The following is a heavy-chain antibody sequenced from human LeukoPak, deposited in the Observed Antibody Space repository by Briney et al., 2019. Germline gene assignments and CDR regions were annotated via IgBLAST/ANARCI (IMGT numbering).Heavy chain of an antibody. CDR2: ISWNSGSI. V-gene: IGHV3-9*01. J-gene: IGHJ4*02. D-gene: IGHD6-19*01. CDR3: AKSAVAGTYYFDY. Sequence: GGSLRLSCAASGFTFDDYAMHWVRQAPGKGLEWVSGISWNSGSIGYADSVKGRFTISRDNAKNSLYLQMNSLRAEDTALYYCAKSAVAGTYYFDYWGQGTLVTVSS. CDR1: GFTFDDYA.